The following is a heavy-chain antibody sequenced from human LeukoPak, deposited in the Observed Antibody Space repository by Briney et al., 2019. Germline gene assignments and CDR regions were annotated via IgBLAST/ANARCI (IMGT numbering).Heavy chain of an antibody. D-gene: IGHD6-13*01. Sequence: GRSLRLSCAASGFTFDDYAMHWVRQAPGKGLEWVSGISWNSGSIGYADSVKGRFTISRDNAKNSLYLQMNSLRAEDTALYYRAKDAYSTSWQYNWSDSWGQGTLVTVSS. CDR2: ISWNSGSI. CDR3: AKDAYSTSWQYNWSDS. V-gene: IGHV3-9*01. J-gene: IGHJ5*01. CDR1: GFTFDDYA.